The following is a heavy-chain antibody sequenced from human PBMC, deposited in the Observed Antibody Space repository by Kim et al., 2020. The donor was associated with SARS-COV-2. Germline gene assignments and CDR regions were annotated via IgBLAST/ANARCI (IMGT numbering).Heavy chain of an antibody. V-gene: IGHV3-7*01. J-gene: IGHJ5*02. D-gene: IGHD3-16*01. CDR3: ARDIRGTWFDP. Sequence: EKYYVDSVKGRITISRDNAKNLMYLQMSGRGAEDTAVYYCARDIRGTWFDPWGQGTLVTVSS. CDR2: EK.